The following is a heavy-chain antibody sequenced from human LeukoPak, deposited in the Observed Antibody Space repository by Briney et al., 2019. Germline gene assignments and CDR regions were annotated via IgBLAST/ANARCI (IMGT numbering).Heavy chain of an antibody. Sequence: GGSLRLSCAASGLTFSSNHMSWVRQAPGKGLEWVSGISGSGSSTYYADSVKGRFTISRDNSKNTLYLQMNSLRAEDTAVYYCASPPHDYSNRDYYFDYWGQGTLVTVSS. V-gene: IGHV3-23*01. CDR1: GLTFSSNH. J-gene: IGHJ4*02. D-gene: IGHD4-11*01. CDR3: ASPPHDYSNRDYYFDY. CDR2: ISGSGSST.